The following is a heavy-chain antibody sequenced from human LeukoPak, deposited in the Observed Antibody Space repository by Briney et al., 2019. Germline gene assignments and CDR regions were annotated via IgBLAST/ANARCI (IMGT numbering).Heavy chain of an antibody. CDR2: FDPEDGET. J-gene: IGHJ5*02. CDR3: ATDRPGFDP. CDR1: GYTLTELS. V-gene: IGHV1-24*01. D-gene: IGHD1-1*01. Sequence: GASVKISCKVSGYTLTELSMHWVRQAPGKGFEWLGGFDPEDGETTYAQKFRGRVTMNEDTSTDTAYMELSSLRSEDTAVYYCATDRPGFDPWGQGTLVTVSS.